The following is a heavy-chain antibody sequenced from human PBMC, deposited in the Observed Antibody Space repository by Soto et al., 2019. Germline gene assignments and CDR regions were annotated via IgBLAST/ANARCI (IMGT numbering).Heavy chain of an antibody. CDR1: GFTFSSYW. D-gene: IGHD4-17*01. J-gene: IGHJ4*02. CDR3: ARDYGDDPPSDY. V-gene: IGHV3-74*01. CDR2: INSDGSST. Sequence: EVQLVESGGGLVQPGGSLRLSCAASGFTFSSYWMHWVRQAPGKGLVWVSRINSDGSSTSYADSVKGRFTISRDNAKNTRYLQMNSMRAEDTAVYYCARDYGDDPPSDYWGQGTRVTVSS.